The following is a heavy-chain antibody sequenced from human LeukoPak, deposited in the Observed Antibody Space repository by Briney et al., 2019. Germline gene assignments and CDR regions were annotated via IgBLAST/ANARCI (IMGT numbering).Heavy chain of an antibody. CDR2: INHSGST. V-gene: IGHV4-34*01. CDR1: GGSFSGYY. D-gene: IGHD3-16*01. Sequence: SETLSLTCAVYGGSFSGYYWSWIRQPPGKGLEWIGEINHSGSTNCNPSLKSRVTISVDTSKNQFSLKLSSVTAADTAVYYCARAYYDYVWGRSPFDYWGQGTLVTVSS. CDR3: ARAYYDYVWGRSPFDY. J-gene: IGHJ4*02.